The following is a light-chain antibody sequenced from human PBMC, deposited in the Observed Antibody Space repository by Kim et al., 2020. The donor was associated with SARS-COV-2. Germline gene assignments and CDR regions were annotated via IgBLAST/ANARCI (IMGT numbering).Light chain of an antibody. J-gene: IGKJ4*01. CDR1: QNIADY. CDR3: QQSYSIQVS. V-gene: IGKV1-39*01. CDR2: AAS. Sequence: GDRVTLTCRASQNIADYLNWYQQRPGKAPKLLIYAASTLQSGVPSRFSGSGFGTDFTLTITSLQPEDFATYYCQQSYSIQVSFGGGTKVDIK.